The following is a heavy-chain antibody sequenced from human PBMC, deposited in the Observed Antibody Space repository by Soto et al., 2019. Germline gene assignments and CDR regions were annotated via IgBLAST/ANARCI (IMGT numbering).Heavy chain of an antibody. J-gene: IGHJ6*02. V-gene: IGHV3-33*01. CDR3: ASQGGRGVYYYYYYGMDV. CDR1: GFTFSSYG. Sequence: VQLVESGGGVVQPGRSLRLSCAASGFTFSSYGMHWVRQAPGKGLEWVAVIWYDGSNKYYANSVKGRFTISRDNSKNTLYLQMNSLRAEDTAVYYFASQGGRGVYYYYYYGMDVWGQGTTVTVSS. D-gene: IGHD6-13*01. CDR2: IWYDGSNK.